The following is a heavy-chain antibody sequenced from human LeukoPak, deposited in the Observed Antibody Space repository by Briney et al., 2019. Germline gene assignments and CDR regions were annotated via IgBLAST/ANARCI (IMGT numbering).Heavy chain of an antibody. Sequence: GASVTVSCKASGGTFSRFTISWMRQAPGQGFEWMGGITPIFGTANFAQKFQGRVSITADESTSTAFMELGSLRSEDTAVYYCARELVVVVAATRGWFDPWGQGTLVTVSS. CDR1: GGTFSRFT. D-gene: IGHD2-15*01. J-gene: IGHJ5*02. V-gene: IGHV1-69*13. CDR2: ITPIFGTA. CDR3: ARELVVVVAATRGWFDP.